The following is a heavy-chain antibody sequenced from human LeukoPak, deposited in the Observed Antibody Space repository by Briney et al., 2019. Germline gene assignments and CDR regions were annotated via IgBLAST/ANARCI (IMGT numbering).Heavy chain of an antibody. CDR1: GYTFTSYG. J-gene: IGHJ4*02. V-gene: IGHV1-18*01. CDR3: AREMGSGWCLGY. Sequence: ASVKVSCKASGYTFTSYGISWLRQAPGQGLEWMGWISVYNGNTNYAQKLQGRVTITTDTSTSTAYMELRSLRSDDTAVYYCAREMGSGWCLGYWGQGTLVTVSS. D-gene: IGHD6-19*01. CDR2: ISVYNGNT.